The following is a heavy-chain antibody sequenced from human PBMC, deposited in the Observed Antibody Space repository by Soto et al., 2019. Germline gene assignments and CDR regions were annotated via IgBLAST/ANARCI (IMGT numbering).Heavy chain of an antibody. D-gene: IGHD3-9*01. J-gene: IGHJ4*02. Sequence: EVQLVESGGGLVQPGGSLRLSCAASGFTVSSNYMSWVRQAPGKGLEWVSVIYSGGSTYYADSVKGRFTISRDNSKNTLYHQMNSLSAEDTAVYYCARDRTCDILTGYYKGDDYWGQGTLVTVSS. CDR1: GFTVSSNY. CDR3: ARDRTCDILTGYYKGDDY. CDR2: IYSGGST. V-gene: IGHV3-66*01.